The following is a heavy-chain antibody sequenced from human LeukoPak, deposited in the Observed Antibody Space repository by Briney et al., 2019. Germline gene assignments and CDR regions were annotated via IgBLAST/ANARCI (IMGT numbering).Heavy chain of an antibody. V-gene: IGHV3-30*18. CDR2: MSSVESFD. CDR1: GFNSRDYG. J-gene: IGHJ4*02. Sequence: GGSLRLSCAASGFNSRDYGIHWVRQAPGKGLEWVAAMSSVESFDYYGESEKGRFIISRDHSMNSAYLEINSLTAADTAVYFCAKERHSGISYRGVRFDYWDQASLVTVSS. D-gene: IGHD1-26*01. CDR3: AKERHSGISYRGVRFDY.